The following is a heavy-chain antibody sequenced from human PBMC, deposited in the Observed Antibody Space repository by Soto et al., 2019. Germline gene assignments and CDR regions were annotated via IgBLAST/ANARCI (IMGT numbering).Heavy chain of an antibody. J-gene: IGHJ5*02. Sequence: QTLSLLCAISGYLVDSISAAWTWIRQAPSRGLEWLGRTYYRSKRYNDYAVSVKSRITINPDTSKNQFVLQLNSVTPEDTAVYYCARDREYSSGWGANRWFDPWGQGTLVTVS. V-gene: IGHV6-1*01. D-gene: IGHD6-19*01. CDR3: ARDREYSSGWGANRWFDP. CDR1: GYLVDSISAA. CDR2: TYYRSKRYN.